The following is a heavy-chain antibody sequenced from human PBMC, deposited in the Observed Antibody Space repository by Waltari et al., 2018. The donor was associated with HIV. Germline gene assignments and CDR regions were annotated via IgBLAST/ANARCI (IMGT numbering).Heavy chain of an antibody. J-gene: IGHJ5*02. CDR3: ARGKRAAVGSFSWFDP. D-gene: IGHD2-15*01. V-gene: IGHV4-34*01. CDR2: INHSGST. Sequence: QVQLQQWGAGLLKPSETLSLTCAVYDGSFSGYYWTWIRQSPGKGLEWLGEINHSGSTNYNPPLKSRVTISVDTSKNQFSLKLTSLTAADTAVYYCARGKRAAVGSFSWFDPWGQGTLVTVSS. CDR1: DGSFSGYY.